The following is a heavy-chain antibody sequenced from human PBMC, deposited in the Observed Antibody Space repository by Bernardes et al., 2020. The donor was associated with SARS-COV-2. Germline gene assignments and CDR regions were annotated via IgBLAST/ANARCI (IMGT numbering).Heavy chain of an antibody. V-gene: IGHV5-10-1*01. CDR3: ARHSRYCSGGSCSDWFDP. Sequence: GESLKISCKGSGYSFTSYWISWVRQMPGKGLEWMGRIDPSDSYTNYSPSFQGHVTIPADKSISTAYLQWSSLKASDTAMYYCARHSRYCSGGSCSDWFDPWGQGTLVTVSS. J-gene: IGHJ5*02. CDR2: IDPSDSYT. CDR1: GYSFTSYW. D-gene: IGHD2-15*01.